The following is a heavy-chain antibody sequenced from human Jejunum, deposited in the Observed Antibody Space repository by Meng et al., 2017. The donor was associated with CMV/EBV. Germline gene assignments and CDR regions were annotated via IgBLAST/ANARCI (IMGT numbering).Heavy chain of an antibody. CDR2: ISYDGIID. V-gene: IGHV3-30*03. J-gene: IGHJ4*02. CDR1: GFPFTTYS. Sequence: GFPFTTYSMHWVRQAPGKGLEWVAVISYDGIIDYYTDSVQGRFTISRDNSKNTLYLQMNSLRADDTAIYYCARGRVSYTTWSPQAYWGQGTLVTVSS. CDR3: ARGRVSYTTWSPQAY. D-gene: IGHD6-6*01.